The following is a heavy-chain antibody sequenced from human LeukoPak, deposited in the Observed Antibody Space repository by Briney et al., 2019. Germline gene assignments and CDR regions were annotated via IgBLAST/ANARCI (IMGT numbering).Heavy chain of an antibody. Sequence: TGGSLRLSCAVSGFTVTSNYMTWVRQAPGEGLEWVSVIYSGGSTYYADSVKGRFTISRDNSKNTVYLQMKTLRAEDTAVYYCARDRRYCSGSTCYSGIDFWGQGTLVSVSS. J-gene: IGHJ4*02. V-gene: IGHV3-53*01. CDR1: GFTVTSNY. CDR3: ARDRRYCSGSTCYSGIDF. D-gene: IGHD2-15*01. CDR2: IYSGGST.